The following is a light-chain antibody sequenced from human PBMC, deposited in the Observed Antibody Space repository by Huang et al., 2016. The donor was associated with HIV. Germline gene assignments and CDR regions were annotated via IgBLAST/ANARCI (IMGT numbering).Light chain of an antibody. CDR3: QQRSNWPRT. J-gene: IGKJ1*01. Sequence: EIVLTQSPATLSLSPGETSTLSCRASQSVSSYLAWYQQKPGQAPRLLIYDASNRATGIPARFSGSGSGTDFTLTINSLEPEDFAVYYCQQRSNWPRTFGQGTKVEIK. V-gene: IGKV3-11*01. CDR2: DAS. CDR1: QSVSSY.